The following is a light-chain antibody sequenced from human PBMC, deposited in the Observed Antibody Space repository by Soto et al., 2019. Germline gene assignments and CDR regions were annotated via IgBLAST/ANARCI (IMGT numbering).Light chain of an antibody. CDR1: GADVGNYDL. V-gene: IGLV2-23*02. CDR2: EVN. CDR3: CSYAGNGAWV. Sequence: QSALTQPASESGSPGQSITISCAGSGADVGNYDLLSWYQQIPGKAPKLIIFEVNRRPSGVSDRFSGFKSGNTASLTISGLQAEDEADFFCCSYAGNGAWVFGGGTKLTVL. J-gene: IGLJ3*02.